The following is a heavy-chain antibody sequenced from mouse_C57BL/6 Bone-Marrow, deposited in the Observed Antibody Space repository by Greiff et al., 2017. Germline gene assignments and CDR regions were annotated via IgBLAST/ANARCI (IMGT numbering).Heavy chain of an antibody. J-gene: IGHJ2*01. D-gene: IGHD1-1*01. CDR2: IYPGGGYT. CDR3: ARGGYYGSDYFDY. CDR1: GYTFTNYW. V-gene: IGHV1-63*01. Sequence: VQLQQSGAELVRPGTSVKMSCKASGYTFTNYWIGWAKQRPGHGLEWIGDIYPGGGYTNYNEKFKGKATLTADKSSSTAYMQFSSLTSEDSAIYYCARGGYYGSDYFDYWGQGTTLTVSS.